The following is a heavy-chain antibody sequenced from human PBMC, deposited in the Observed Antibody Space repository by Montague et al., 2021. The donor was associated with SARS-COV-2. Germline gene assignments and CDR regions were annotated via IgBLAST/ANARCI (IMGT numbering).Heavy chain of an antibody. V-gene: IGHV6-1*01. CDR3: LPGYYFDS. D-gene: IGHD2-2*01. CDR2: TYYRSKWYN. Sequence: CAISGDSVSSNNATWNWIRQSPSRGLEWLGRTYYRSKWYNDYAVSVKSRITIDADTSKNHFSLQLKSMTPEDTAVYYCLPGYYFDSWGQGTLVTVSS. CDR1: GDSVSSNNAT. J-gene: IGHJ4*02.